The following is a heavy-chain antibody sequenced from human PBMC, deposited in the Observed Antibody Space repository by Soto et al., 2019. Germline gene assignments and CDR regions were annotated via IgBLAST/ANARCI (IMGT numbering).Heavy chain of an antibody. CDR2: TYYRSKWYH. CDR3: AAGPGGTIYGMDV. Sequence: SQTLSLTCAISGDSASSNVAAWNWIRQSPSRGLEWLGRTYYRSKWYHDYAVSVKSRITINPDTSKNQFSLHLNSVTPEDTAVYYCAAGPGGTIYGMDVWGQGTTVTVSS. J-gene: IGHJ6*02. D-gene: IGHD3-10*01. CDR1: GDSASSNVAA. V-gene: IGHV6-1*01.